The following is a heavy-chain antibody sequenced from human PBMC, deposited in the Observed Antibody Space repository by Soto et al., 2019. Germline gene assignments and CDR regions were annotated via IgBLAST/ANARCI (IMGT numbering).Heavy chain of an antibody. Sequence: QVQLQVSGPGLVKPSETLSLTCTVSVDSISAYSWSWVRQPPGKGLEWIGNIHYNGNTKYNPSLTSRVTMSIDTSPKRFSMGLIAVTAADKAPYSCASAGNIGRWLHPLDSWGQGTLVTVAS. D-gene: IGHD5-12*01. CDR1: VDSISAYS. CDR3: ASAGNIGRWLHPLDS. J-gene: IGHJ4*02. CDR2: IHYNGNT. V-gene: IGHV4-59*01.